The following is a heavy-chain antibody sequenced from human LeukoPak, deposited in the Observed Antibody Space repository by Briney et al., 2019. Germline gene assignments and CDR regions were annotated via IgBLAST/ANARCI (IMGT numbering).Heavy chain of an antibody. CDR2: IKQDGSER. J-gene: IGHJ4*02. V-gene: IGHV3-7*04. CDR3: ARGIRIAVAGNIDY. D-gene: IGHD6-19*01. CDR1: GFTFSSYW. Sequence: GGSLRLSCAASGFTFSSYWMSWVRQAPGKGLEWVATIKQDGSERYYVDSVKGRFTISRDNSKNTLYLQMNSLRAEDTAVYYCARGIRIAVAGNIDYWGQGTLVTVSS.